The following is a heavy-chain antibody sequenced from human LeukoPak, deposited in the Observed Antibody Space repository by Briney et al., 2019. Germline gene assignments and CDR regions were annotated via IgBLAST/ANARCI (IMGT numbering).Heavy chain of an antibody. CDR2: IYPADSDI. J-gene: IGHJ5*02. D-gene: IGHD2-15*01. V-gene: IGHV5-51*01. CDR1: GYSINNYW. CDR3: ARQEYCSGGSCYTWFDP. Sequence: GESLKISCKGSGYSINNYWIGWVRQMPGKGLEWMGIIYPADSDIRYSPSFQGQVTISADKSISTAYLQWSSLKASDTAIYYCARQEYCSGGSCYTWFDPWGQGTLVIVSS.